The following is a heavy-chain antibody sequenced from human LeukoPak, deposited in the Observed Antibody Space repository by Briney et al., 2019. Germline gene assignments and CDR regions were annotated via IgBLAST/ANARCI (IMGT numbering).Heavy chain of an antibody. Sequence: GGSLRLSCAASGFTFSSYGMHWVRQAPGKGLEWVAFIRYDGSNKYYADSVKGRFTISRDNSKNTLYLQMNSLRAEDTAVYYCAKDHDYGGNPYYFDFWGQGTLVTVSS. CDR2: IRYDGSNK. CDR3: AKDHDYGGNPYYFDF. CDR1: GFTFSSYG. V-gene: IGHV3-30*02. J-gene: IGHJ4*02. D-gene: IGHD4-23*01.